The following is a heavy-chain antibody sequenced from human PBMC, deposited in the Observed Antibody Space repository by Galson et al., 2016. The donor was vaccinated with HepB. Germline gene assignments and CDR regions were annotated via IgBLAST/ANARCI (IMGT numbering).Heavy chain of an antibody. Sequence: SLRLSCAASGFTFSNFDIHWVRQAPGKGLEWVALISSDGSKRYHADSVKGRFSVSRDNSTNTLFLQMNSLRVDDTAVYYCAKDRDGDYDYGMDVWGQGTAVTVSS. J-gene: IGHJ6*02. V-gene: IGHV3-30*18. CDR3: AKDRDGDYDYGMDV. CDR2: ISSDGSKR. D-gene: IGHD3-10*01. CDR1: GFTFSNFD.